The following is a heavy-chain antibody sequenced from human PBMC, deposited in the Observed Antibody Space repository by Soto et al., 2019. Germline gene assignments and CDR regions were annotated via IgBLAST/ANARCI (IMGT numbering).Heavy chain of an antibody. CDR3: ARGRGAVSGKRGGWFDP. D-gene: IGHD6-19*01. Sequence: QVQLQQWGAGLLKPSETLSLTCAVYGGSFSGYYWSWIRQPPGKGLEWIGEINHSGSTNDNPSLKRRVTISVDTSKNQFSLKLSSVTAADTAVYYCARGRGAVSGKRGGWFDPWGQGTLVTVSS. CDR2: INHSGST. J-gene: IGHJ5*02. CDR1: GGSFSGYY. V-gene: IGHV4-34*01.